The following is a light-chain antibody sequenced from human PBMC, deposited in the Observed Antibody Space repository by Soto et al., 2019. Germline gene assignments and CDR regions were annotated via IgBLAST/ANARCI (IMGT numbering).Light chain of an antibody. CDR3: QQYYRSSIT. CDR2: DAS. V-gene: IGKV1-5*01. J-gene: IGKJ5*01. CDR1: QSLNNY. Sequence: DIQMTQSPSTLSASVGDRVTITCRASQSLNNYLAWYQQKPGKAPKLLIYDASTLERGVPSRFSGTGSGTEFTLTISSLQPDDFATYYCQQYYRSSITFGQGTRLEI.